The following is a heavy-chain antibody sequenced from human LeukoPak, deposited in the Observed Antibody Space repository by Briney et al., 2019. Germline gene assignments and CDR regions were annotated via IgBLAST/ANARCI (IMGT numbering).Heavy chain of an antibody. Sequence: PSETLSLTCTVSGDSISSSSYYWGWIRQPPGKGLEWIGSIYYNGRTYYNPSLKSRVTMSVDTSKNQLSLKVNSVTAADTAVYYCARGEPVDYWGQGTLVTVSS. V-gene: IGHV4-39*07. J-gene: IGHJ4*02. CDR3: ARGEPVDY. CDR1: GDSISSSSYY. CDR2: IYYNGRT. D-gene: IGHD1-14*01.